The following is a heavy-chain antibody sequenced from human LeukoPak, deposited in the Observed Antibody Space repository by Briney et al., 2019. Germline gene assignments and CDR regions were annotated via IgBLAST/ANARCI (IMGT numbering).Heavy chain of an antibody. CDR2: ISNDGKNK. J-gene: IGHJ4*02. CDR1: GFTFSSYA. CDR3: ARGLAYYYDSSAYFLDY. V-gene: IGHV3-30*04. Sequence: PGGSLRLSCAASGFTFSSYAMRWVRQAPGKGLEWVAVISNDGKNKYYADSVKGRFTISRDNSKNTLYLQMNSLRADDTAVYYCARGLAYYYDSSAYFLDYWGQGTLVTVSS. D-gene: IGHD3-22*01.